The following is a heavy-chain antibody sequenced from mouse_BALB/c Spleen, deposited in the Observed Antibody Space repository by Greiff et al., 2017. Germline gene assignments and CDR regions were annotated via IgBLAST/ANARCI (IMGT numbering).Heavy chain of an antibody. V-gene: IGHV2-5-1*01. CDR1: GFSLTSYG. CDR3: ADLYALYAMDY. CDR2: IWRDGST. J-gene: IGHJ4*01. Sequence: QVQLKESGPSLVQPSQSLSITCTVSGFSLTSYGVHWVRQPPGKGLEWLGVIWRDGSTDYNAAFMSRLSITKDNSKSPVFIKMNSLQADDTAIYCCADLYALYAMDYWGQGTSVTVSS. D-gene: IGHD2-3*01.